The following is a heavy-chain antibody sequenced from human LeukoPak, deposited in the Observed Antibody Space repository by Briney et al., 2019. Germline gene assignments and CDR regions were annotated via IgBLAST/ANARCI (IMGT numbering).Heavy chain of an antibody. CDR3: ASLRVVAATSAFDP. Sequence: AETLSLTCAVSGVSISSSNWWSWVRQPPGKGLEWIGEIYHSGSTNYNPSLKSRVTISVDKSKNQFSLKLSSVTAADTAVYYCASLRVVAATSAFDPWGQGPLVTVSS. CDR2: IYHSGST. J-gene: IGHJ5*02. CDR1: GVSISSSNW. D-gene: IGHD2-15*01. V-gene: IGHV4-4*02.